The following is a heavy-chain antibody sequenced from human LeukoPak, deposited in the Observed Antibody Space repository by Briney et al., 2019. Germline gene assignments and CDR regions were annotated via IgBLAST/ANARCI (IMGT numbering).Heavy chain of an antibody. CDR1: GFTFSSYA. V-gene: IGHV3-23*01. CDR2: ISGGGGST. Sequence: GRSLRLSCAASGFTFSSYAMSWVRQAPGKGLEWVSGISGGGGSTYYADSVKGRFTISRDNSKNTLYLQMNSLRAEDTAVYYCAKGVAPAAPTFYYYYYGMDVWGQGTTVTVSS. CDR3: AKGVAPAAPTFYYYYYGMDV. D-gene: IGHD2-2*01. J-gene: IGHJ6*02.